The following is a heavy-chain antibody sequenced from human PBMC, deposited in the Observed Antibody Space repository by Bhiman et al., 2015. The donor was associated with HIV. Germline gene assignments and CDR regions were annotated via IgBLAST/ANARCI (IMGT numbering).Heavy chain of an antibody. D-gene: IGHD6-19*01. CDR2: IKQDGSEK. J-gene: IGHJ3*02. V-gene: IGHV3-7*01. Sequence: EVQLVESGGGLVQPGGSLRLSCAASGFTFSSYWMSWVRQAPGKGLEWVANIKQDGSEKYYVDSVKGRFTISRDNAKNSLYLQMNSLRAEDTAVYYCAREDVVDSSGWYGDAFDIWGQGTMVTVSS. CDR1: GFTFSSYW. CDR3: AREDVVDSSGWYGDAFDI.